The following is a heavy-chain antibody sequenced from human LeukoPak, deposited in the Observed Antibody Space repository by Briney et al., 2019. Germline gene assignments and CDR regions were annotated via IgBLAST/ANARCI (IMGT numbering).Heavy chain of an antibody. CDR1: GYSISSGYY. Sequence: SETLSLTCTVSGYSISSGYYWSWIRQPPGKGLEWIGSIYHSGSTNYNPSLRSRVTMSVDTSKNQFSLKLTSVTAADTAVYYCARGSSSWYSNWFDPWGQGTLVTVSS. J-gene: IGHJ5*02. CDR2: IYHSGST. CDR3: ARGSSSWYSNWFDP. D-gene: IGHD6-13*01. V-gene: IGHV4-38-2*02.